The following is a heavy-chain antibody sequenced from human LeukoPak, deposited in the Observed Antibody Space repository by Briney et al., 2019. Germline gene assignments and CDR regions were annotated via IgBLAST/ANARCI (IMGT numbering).Heavy chain of an antibody. V-gene: IGHV3-21*01. CDR1: GFSFSDHN. CDR2: ISSRSNYI. Sequence: PGGSLRLSCAVSGFSFSDHNMNWVRQAPGKGLEWVASISSRSNYIYYADSLKGRVTVSRDNARNSLFLQMTSLRAEDTAVYYCARDYLGFGESGFAYWGQGTQVIVSS. D-gene: IGHD3-10*01. CDR3: ARDYLGFGESGFAY. J-gene: IGHJ4*02.